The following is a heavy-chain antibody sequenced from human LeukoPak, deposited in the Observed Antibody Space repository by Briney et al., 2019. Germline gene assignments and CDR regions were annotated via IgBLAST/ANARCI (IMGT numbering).Heavy chain of an antibody. CDR2: IGTAGDP. J-gene: IGHJ3*02. V-gene: IGHV3-13*05. CDR3: ARDGEGSGAFDI. Sequence: GGSLRLSGAASGFTFSSYDMHWVRQATGKGLEWVSAIGTAGDPYYPGSVKGRFTISRENAKNSLYLQMNSLRAGDTAVYYCARDGEGSGAFDIWGQGTMVTVSS. CDR1: GFTFSSYD.